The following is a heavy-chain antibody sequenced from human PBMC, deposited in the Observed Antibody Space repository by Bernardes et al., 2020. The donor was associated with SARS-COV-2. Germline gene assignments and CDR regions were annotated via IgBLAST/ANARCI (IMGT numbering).Heavy chain of an antibody. CDR2: ISWNSGSI. CDR1: GFTFDDYA. CDR3: AKGGIAAVQYYFDY. D-gene: IGHD6-13*01. Sequence: GGSLRLSCAASGFTFDDYAMHWVRQAPGKGLEWVSGISWNSGSIGYADSVKGRFTISRDNAKNSLYLQMNSLRAEDTALYYCAKGGIAAVQYYFDYWGQGTLVTVSS. V-gene: IGHV3-9*01. J-gene: IGHJ4*02.